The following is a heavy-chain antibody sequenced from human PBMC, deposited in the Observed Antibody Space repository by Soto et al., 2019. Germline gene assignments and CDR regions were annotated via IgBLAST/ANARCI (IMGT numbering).Heavy chain of an antibody. CDR3: ARKLYSKYEDPVNYYYYGMDV. Sequence: SVKVSCKASGGTFSSYAISWVRQAPGQGLEWMGGIIPIFGTANYAQKFQGRVTITADESTSTAYMELSSLRSEDTAVYYCARKLYSKYEDPVNYYYYGMDVWGQGTTVTVSS. J-gene: IGHJ6*02. D-gene: IGHD4-4*01. CDR1: GGTFSSYA. V-gene: IGHV1-69*13. CDR2: IIPIFGTA.